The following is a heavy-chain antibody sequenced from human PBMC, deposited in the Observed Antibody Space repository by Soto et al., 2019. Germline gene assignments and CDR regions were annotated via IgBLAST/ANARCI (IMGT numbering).Heavy chain of an antibody. CDR1: GGSMRNYF. J-gene: IGHJ4*02. CDR3: AAGEASSRNLAPYYLDF. Sequence: SETLSLTCTVSGGSMRNYFWTWIRQPPGKGLEWIGYIHYSGTTSFFPSYNPSLRSRVTISEDTSKSQFSLKLLSVTTADTAVYFCAAGEASSRNLAPYYLDFWGQGTLVTVSS. CDR2: IHYSGTT. V-gene: IGHV4-59*01. D-gene: IGHD6-13*01.